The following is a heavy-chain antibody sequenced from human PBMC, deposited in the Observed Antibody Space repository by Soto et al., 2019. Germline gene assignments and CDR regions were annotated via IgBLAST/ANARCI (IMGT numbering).Heavy chain of an antibody. CDR3: AKGGLRRRLDP. V-gene: IGHV3-23*01. CDR1: GFTVNNSI. D-gene: IGHD2-21*01. Sequence: GVLRLSCAGSGFTVNNSIMTWVRQAPGKGLERVSGINDNGEVIYYADSVKGRFTLSRDSAKNTMYLQMNSLTVDDTAVYYCAKGGLRRRLDPWGRGIQVTVSS. J-gene: IGHJ5*02. CDR2: INDNGEVI.